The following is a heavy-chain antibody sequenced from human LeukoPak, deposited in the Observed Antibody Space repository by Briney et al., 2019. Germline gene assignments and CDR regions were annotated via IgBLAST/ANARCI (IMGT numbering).Heavy chain of an antibody. D-gene: IGHD3-16*01. CDR3: ARGQSYYDYVWGAGESAFDI. CDR2: ISGNGVSP. CDR1: GFTFSNYA. V-gene: IGHV3-23*01. J-gene: IGHJ3*02. Sequence: GGSLRLSCAASGFTFSNYAMSWVRQAPGKGLEWVSAISGNGVSPYYADSVRGRFTVSRDNSKNTLYLQMNSLRAEDTAVYYCARGQSYYDYVWGAGESAFDIWGQGTMVTVSS.